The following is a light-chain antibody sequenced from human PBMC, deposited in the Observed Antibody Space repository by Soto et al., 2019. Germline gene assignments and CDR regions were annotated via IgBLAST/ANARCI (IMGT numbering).Light chain of an antibody. V-gene: IGLV1-40*01. Sequence: QSVLTQPPSVSEAPGQRVTISCTGSSSNIGAGYEAHGYQQVPGTAPKLLIYENNNRPSGVPDRFSGSTSGTSASLAITGLQAEDEAEYYCQSYDSGLSGYVFGTGPEVTVL. CDR2: ENN. J-gene: IGLJ1*01. CDR1: SSNIGAGYE. CDR3: QSYDSGLSGYV.